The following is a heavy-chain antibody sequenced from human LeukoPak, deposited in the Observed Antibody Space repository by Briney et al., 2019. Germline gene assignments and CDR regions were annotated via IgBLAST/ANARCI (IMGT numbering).Heavy chain of an antibody. D-gene: IGHD4-4*01. Sequence: GGSLRLSCAASGFTFNSYVLSWVRQAPGKGLEWVSSVSLSGGTYYADSVKDRFTISRDNSKNTVNLQMTSLRAEDTAVYYCATCGSNWPYYYYGMDVWGQGTTVTVSS. CDR3: ATCGSNWPYYYYGMDV. CDR2: VSLSGGT. V-gene: IGHV3-23*01. CDR1: GFTFNSYV. J-gene: IGHJ6*02.